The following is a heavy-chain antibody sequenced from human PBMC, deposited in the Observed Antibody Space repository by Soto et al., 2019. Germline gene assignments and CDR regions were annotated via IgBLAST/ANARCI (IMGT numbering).Heavy chain of an antibody. Sequence: GGSLRLSCAASGFTFSDYYMSWIRQAPGKGLEWVSYISSSGSTIYYADSVKGRFTISRDNAKNSLYLQMNSLSAEDTAVYYCARAPPYYYDSSGYYYGYWGQGTLVTVS. D-gene: IGHD3-22*01. CDR1: GFTFSDYY. V-gene: IGHV3-11*01. CDR2: ISSSGSTI. J-gene: IGHJ4*02. CDR3: ARAPPYYYDSSGYYYGY.